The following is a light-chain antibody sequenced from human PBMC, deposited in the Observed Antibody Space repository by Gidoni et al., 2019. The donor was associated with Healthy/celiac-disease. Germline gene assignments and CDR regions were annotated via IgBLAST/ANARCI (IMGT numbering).Light chain of an antibody. CDR3: QQRGPFT. CDR2: DAS. Sequence: DIQMTQSPSSLSASVGDRVTITCQASQDISNYLNWYQQKPGKAPKLLIYDASNLETGVPSRFSGSGSGTDFTFTISSLQPEDIATYYCQQRGPFTFXPXTKVDIK. CDR1: QDISNY. J-gene: IGKJ3*01. V-gene: IGKV1-33*01.